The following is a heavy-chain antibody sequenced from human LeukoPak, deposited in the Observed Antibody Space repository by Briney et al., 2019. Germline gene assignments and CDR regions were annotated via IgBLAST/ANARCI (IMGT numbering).Heavy chain of an antibody. CDR3: AREVGSSSWYYFDY. D-gene: IGHD6-13*01. Sequence: ASVKDSCKVSGYTFTTYAMNWVRQAPGQGLEWMGWINTNTGTPTYAQGFTGRFVFSLDTSVSTAYLQISSLKAEDTAMYYCAREVGSSSWYYFDYWGQGTLVTVSS. V-gene: IGHV7-4-1*02. CDR2: INTNTGTP. CDR1: GYTFTTYA. J-gene: IGHJ4*02.